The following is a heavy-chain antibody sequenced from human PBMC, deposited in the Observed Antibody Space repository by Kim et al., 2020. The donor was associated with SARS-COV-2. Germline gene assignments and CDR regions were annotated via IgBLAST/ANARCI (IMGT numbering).Heavy chain of an antibody. CDR3: ARDPDYDFWSYYYGMDV. Sequence: GGSLRLSCAASGFTFSSYWMSWVRQAPGKGLEWVANIKQDGSEKYYVDSVKGRFTISRDNAKNSLYLQMNSLRAEDTAVYYCARDPDYDFWSYYYGMDVWGQGTTVTVSS. D-gene: IGHD3-3*01. CDR1: GFTFSSYW. CDR2: IKQDGSEK. J-gene: IGHJ6*02. V-gene: IGHV3-7*01.